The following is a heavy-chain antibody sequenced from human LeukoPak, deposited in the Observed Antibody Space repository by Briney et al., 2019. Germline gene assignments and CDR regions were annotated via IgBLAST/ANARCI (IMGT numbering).Heavy chain of an antibody. CDR3: ARLLAAPPSELGDAFDI. Sequence: GESLKISCKSSGYSFASYWIGWVRQMPGKGLEWMGIIFPGDSDTRYSPSFQGQVTISADKSISTAYLQWSSLKASDTAMYYCARLLAAPPSELGDAFDIWGQGTMVTVSS. J-gene: IGHJ3*02. CDR1: GYSFASYW. D-gene: IGHD6-6*01. V-gene: IGHV5-51*01. CDR2: IFPGDSDT.